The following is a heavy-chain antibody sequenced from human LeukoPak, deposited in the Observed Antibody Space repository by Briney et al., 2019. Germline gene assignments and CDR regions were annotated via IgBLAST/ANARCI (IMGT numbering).Heavy chain of an antibody. J-gene: IGHJ4*02. Sequence: PGGSLRLSCAASGFTVSSNYMSWVRQAPGKGLEWVSVIYSGGSTYYADSVRGRFTISRDNSKNTLYLQMNSLRAEDTAVYYCAKRMGSSGYQESYWGQGTLVTVSS. CDR3: AKRMGSSGYQESY. CDR1: GFTVSSNY. CDR2: IYSGGST. V-gene: IGHV3-53*01. D-gene: IGHD3-22*01.